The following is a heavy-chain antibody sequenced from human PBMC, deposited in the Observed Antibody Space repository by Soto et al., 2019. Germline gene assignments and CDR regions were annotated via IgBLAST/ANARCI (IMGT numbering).Heavy chain of an antibody. V-gene: IGHV4-34*01. CDR3: ARARWYDFWSGYYVGAFDY. J-gene: IGHJ4*02. Sequence: QVQLQQWGAGLLKPSETLSLTCAVYGGSFSGYYWSWIRQPPGKGLEWIWEINHRGSSNYHPSLKSGATLSVDTSKNQFSLKLSSVTAANTAVYYCARARWYDFWSGYYVGAFDYWGQGTLVTVSS. CDR2: INHRGSS. CDR1: GGSFSGYY. D-gene: IGHD3-3*01.